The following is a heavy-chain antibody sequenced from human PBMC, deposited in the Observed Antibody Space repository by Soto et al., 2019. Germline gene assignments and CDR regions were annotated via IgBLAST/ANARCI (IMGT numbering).Heavy chain of an antibody. CDR3: ASDVDTAYNWFDP. CDR2: ILYDGSNK. D-gene: IGHD5-18*01. CDR1: GFTFNRYA. Sequence: QVQVVESGGGVVQPGRSLRLSCAASGFTFNRYAMHWVRQAPGKGLEWVALILYDGSNKYYADSVKGRFTISRDNSKNTLYLHMNSLSAEDTAMYYCASDVDTAYNWFDPWGQGTLVTVSS. V-gene: IGHV3-30-3*01. J-gene: IGHJ5*02.